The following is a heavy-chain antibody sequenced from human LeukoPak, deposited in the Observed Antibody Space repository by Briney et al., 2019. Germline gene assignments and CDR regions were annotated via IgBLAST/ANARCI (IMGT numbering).Heavy chain of an antibody. CDR2: ISSSSSYI. V-gene: IGHV3-21*01. D-gene: IGHD2-2*01. J-gene: IGHJ4*02. Sequence: GGSLRLSCAASGFTFSSYSMNWVRQAPGKGLEWVSSISSSSSYIYYADSVKGRFTISKDNAKNSLYLQMNSLRGEDTAVDYCARLRGYCSSTSCPGAFDYWGQGTLVTVSS. CDR3: ARLRGYCSSTSCPGAFDY. CDR1: GFTFSSYS.